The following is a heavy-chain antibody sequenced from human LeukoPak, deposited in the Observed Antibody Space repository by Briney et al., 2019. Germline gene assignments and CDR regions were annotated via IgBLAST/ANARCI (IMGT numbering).Heavy chain of an antibody. J-gene: IGHJ4*02. CDR1: GFTFSSYW. D-gene: IGHD3-3*01. V-gene: IGHV3-7*01. CDR3: ARDASNYDFWSGYYCRYYFDY. CDR2: IKQDGSEK. Sequence: GGSLRLSCAASGFTFSSYWMSWVRQAPGKGLEWVANIKQDGSEKYYVDSVKGRFTISRDNAKNSLYLQMNSLRAENTAVYYCARDASNYDFWSGYYCRYYFDYWGQGTLVTVSS.